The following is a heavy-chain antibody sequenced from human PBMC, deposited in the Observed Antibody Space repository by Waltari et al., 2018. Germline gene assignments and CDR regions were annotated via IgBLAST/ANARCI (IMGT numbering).Heavy chain of an antibody. CDR2: ITPIFGTA. CDR1: GGTFSSYA. D-gene: IGHD2-15*01. Sequence: QVQLVQSGAEVKKPGSSVKVSCKASGGTFSSYAISWVRKAPGQGLEWMGRITPIFGTANYAQKCQGRVTITADKSTSTAYMELSSLRSEDTAVYYCRGYCSGGSCFTSNYYYGMDVWGQGTTVTVSS. J-gene: IGHJ6*02. CDR3: RGYCSGGSCFTSNYYYGMDV. V-gene: IGHV1-69*08.